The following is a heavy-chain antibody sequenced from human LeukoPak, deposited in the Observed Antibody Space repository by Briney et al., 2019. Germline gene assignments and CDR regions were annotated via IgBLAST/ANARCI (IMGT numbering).Heavy chain of an antibody. D-gene: IGHD1-26*01. CDR3: GRGSSTQWEVFPIDY. J-gene: IGHJ4*02. Sequence: PGGSLRLSCAASGFTFKDYAMHWVRHVPGKGLEWVSGIGWNRVSIGYADSVKGRFTISTDNAKNSLYLQMNSLRVEDMALYYCGRGSSTQWEVFPIDYWGQGTLVTVSS. CDR2: IGWNRVSI. V-gene: IGHV3-9*03. CDR1: GFTFKDYA.